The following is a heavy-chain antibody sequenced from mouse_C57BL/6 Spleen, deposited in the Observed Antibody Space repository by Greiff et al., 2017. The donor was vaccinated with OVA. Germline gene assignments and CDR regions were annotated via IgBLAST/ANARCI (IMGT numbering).Heavy chain of an antibody. CDR2: IYPGSGNT. J-gene: IGHJ4*01. V-gene: IGHV1-66*01. CDR1: GYSFTSYY. Sequence: QVHVKQSGPELVKPGASVKISCKASGYSFTSYYIHWVKQRPEQGLEWIGWIYPGSGNTKYNEKFKGKATLTADTSSSTAYMQLSSLTSEDSAVYYCARYYSKGYYAMDYWGQGTSVTVSS. CDR3: ARYYSKGYYAMDY. D-gene: IGHD2-5*01.